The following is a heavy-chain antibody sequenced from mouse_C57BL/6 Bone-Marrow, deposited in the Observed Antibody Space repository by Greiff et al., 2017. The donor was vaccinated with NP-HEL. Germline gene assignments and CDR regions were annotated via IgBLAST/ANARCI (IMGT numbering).Heavy chain of an antibody. J-gene: IGHJ3*01. CDR3: ARVTAQAFAY. V-gene: IGHV1-61*01. CDR2: IYPSDSET. Sequence: VQLQQPGAELVRPGSSVKLSCKASGYTFTSYWMDWVKQRPGQGLEWIGNIYPSDSETHYNQKFKDKATLTVDKSSSTAYMQLSSLTSEDSAVYYCARVTAQAFAYWGQGTLVTVSA. D-gene: IGHD3-2*02. CDR1: GYTFTSYW.